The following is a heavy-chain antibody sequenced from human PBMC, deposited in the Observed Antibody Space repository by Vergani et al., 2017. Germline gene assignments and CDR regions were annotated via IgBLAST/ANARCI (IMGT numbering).Heavy chain of an antibody. J-gene: IGHJ5*02. D-gene: IGHD2-8*01. CDR2: IYYSGST. CDR1: GGSISSYY. CDR3: ARAPTDDGWFDP. V-gene: IGHV4-59*01. Sequence: QVQLRESGPGLVKPSETLSLTCTVSGGSISSYYWSWIRQPPGKGLEWIGYIYYSGSTNYNPSLKSRVTISVDTSKNQFSLKLSSVTAADTAVYYCARAPTDDGWFDPWGQGTLVTVSS.